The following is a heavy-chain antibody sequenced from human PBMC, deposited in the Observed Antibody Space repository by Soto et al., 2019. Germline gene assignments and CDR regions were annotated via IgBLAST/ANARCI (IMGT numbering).Heavy chain of an antibody. Sequence: ASVKVSCKASGYTFTSYGISWVRQAPGQGLEWMGWISAYNGNTNYAQKLQGRVTMTTDTSTSTAYLVLRSLRSYDTAVYYCARDWSIYRGNWFDPWGQGTLVTVSS. CDR3: ARDWSIYRGNWFDP. J-gene: IGHJ5*02. D-gene: IGHD2-21*01. CDR1: GYTFTSYG. CDR2: ISAYNGNT. V-gene: IGHV1-18*01.